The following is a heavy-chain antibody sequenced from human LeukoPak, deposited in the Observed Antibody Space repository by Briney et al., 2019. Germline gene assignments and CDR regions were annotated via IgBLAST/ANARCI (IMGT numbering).Heavy chain of an antibody. CDR1: GXTFSSYA. J-gene: IGHJ4*02. CDR2: ISYDGSNK. D-gene: IGHD3-16*02. V-gene: IGHV3-30*14. CDR3: AKDYLRGVLVN. Sequence: PGRSLRLSCAASGXTFSSYAVHWVRQAPGKGLEWVAVISYDGSNKYYADSVKGRFTISRDNSKNTLYLQMNSLRAEDTAVYYCAKDYLRGVLVNWGQGTLVTVSS.